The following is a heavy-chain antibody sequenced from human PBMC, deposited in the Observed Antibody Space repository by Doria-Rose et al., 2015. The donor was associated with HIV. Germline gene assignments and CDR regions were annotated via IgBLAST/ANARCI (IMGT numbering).Heavy chain of an antibody. J-gene: IGHJ4*02. CDR3: VMMPHY. CDR1: GASISSDNY. Sequence: QGQLQESGPGPVTPSETLSLTCTVSGASISSDNYWGWIRQPPGKGLEWIGSYYSSGRTYYNPSLKSRVTISADTSKNQFSLNLSSLTAADTAVYYCVMMPHYWGQGTLVTVSS. D-gene: IGHD3-16*01. CDR2: YYSSGRT. V-gene: IGHV4-38-2*02.